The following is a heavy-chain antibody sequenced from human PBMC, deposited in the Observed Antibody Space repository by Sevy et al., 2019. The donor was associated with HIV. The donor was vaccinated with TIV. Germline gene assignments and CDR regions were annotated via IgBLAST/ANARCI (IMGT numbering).Heavy chain of an antibody. CDR1: GFTFNIYA. Sequence: GGALRLSCAASGFTFNIYAMSWVRQAPGKGLEWLSAISGGGDGTYYADSVKGRFTISGDNSRNTLYLQMNCLRAEDTAVYYCAKRPYYYYNSDGHLVSSTDEADYWGQGTLVTVSS. CDR3: AKRPYYYYNSDGHLVSSTDEADY. V-gene: IGHV3-23*01. CDR2: ISGGGDGT. D-gene: IGHD3-22*01. J-gene: IGHJ4*02.